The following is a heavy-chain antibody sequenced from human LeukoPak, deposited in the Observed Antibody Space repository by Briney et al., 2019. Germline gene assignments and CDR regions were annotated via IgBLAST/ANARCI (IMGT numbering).Heavy chain of an antibody. CDR3: ARENIDDFWSGYSTLHYYYYMDV. Sequence: GGSLRLSCAASGFTFSSFSMNWVRQAPGKGLEWVSSISSSPTYIYYADSLKNRFTISRDNAKNSLYLQMNSLRAEDTAVYYCARENIDDFWSGYSTLHYYYYMDVWGKGTTVTVSS. CDR1: GFTFSSFS. D-gene: IGHD3-3*01. V-gene: IGHV3-21*01. J-gene: IGHJ6*03. CDR2: ISSSPTYI.